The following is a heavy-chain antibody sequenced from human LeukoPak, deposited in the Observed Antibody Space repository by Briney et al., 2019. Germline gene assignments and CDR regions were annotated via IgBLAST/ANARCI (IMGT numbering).Heavy chain of an antibody. CDR1: GGTFSSYA. J-gene: IGHJ4*02. CDR3: ARGVGDTIFGVAIPPYFDY. Sequence: SVKVSCKASGGTFSSYAISWVRQAPGQGLEWMGGIIPIFGTANYAQKFQGRVTITADESTSTAYMELSSLRSEDTAVYYCARGVGDTIFGVAIPPYFDYWGQGTLVTVSS. CDR2: IIPIFGTA. D-gene: IGHD3-3*01. V-gene: IGHV1-69*01.